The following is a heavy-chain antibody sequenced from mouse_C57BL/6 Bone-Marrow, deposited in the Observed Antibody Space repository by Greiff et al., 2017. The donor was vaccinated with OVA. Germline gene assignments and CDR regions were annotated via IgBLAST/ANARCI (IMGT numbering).Heavy chain of an antibody. CDR3: ARNSGTGYCDV. D-gene: IGHD4-1*01. V-gene: IGHV2-2*01. CDR1: GFSLTSYG. Sequence: VQVVESGPGLVQPSQSLSITCTVSGFSLTSYGVHWVRQSPGKGLEWLGVIWSGGSTDYNAAFISRLSISKDNSKSQVFFKMNSLQADDTAIYYCARNSGTGYCDVWGTGTTVTVSS. J-gene: IGHJ1*03. CDR2: IWSGGST.